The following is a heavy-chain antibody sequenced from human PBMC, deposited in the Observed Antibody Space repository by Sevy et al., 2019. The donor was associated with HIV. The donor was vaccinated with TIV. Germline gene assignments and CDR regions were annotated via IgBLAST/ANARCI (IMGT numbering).Heavy chain of an antibody. D-gene: IGHD2-15*01. V-gene: IGHV3-30*04. Sequence: GGSLRLSCAASGFSLSDHAVSWVRQTPGKGLEWLAVISYNGRNQYYADSVKGRFTISKDDSKNTLYLQLNSLRAEDTAVYYCARFVGYCSGGRCSIIDFWGQGTLDTVSS. CDR2: ISYNGRNQ. CDR3: ARFVGYCSGGRCSIIDF. CDR1: GFSLSDHA. J-gene: IGHJ4*02.